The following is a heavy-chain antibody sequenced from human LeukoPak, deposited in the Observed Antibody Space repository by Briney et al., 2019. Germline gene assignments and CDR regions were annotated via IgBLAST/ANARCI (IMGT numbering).Heavy chain of an antibody. CDR1: GYTFTSYY. V-gene: IGHV1-46*01. Sequence: ASVKVSCKASGYTFTSYYMHWVRQAPGQGLEWMGIINPSGGSTSYAQKFQGRVTMTRDTSTSTVYMELSSLRSEDTAVYYCARDLWTRGLRDDFDYWGQGTLVTVSS. D-gene: IGHD5-12*01. CDR2: INPSGGST. CDR3: ARDLWTRGLRDDFDY. J-gene: IGHJ4*02.